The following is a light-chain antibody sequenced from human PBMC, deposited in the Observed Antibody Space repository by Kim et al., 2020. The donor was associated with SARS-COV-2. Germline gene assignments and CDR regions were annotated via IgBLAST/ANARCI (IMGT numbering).Light chain of an antibody. CDR1: QDIRNG. J-gene: IGKJ1*01. V-gene: IGKV1-6*01. CDR3: LQDYMYSWT. Sequence: AIQMTQSPSSLSASVGDRVTITCRASQDIRNGLGWYQHKPGKAPNLLIYDASTLQSGVTSRFSGSASGTNFTLTISSLQPEDFATYYCLQDYMYSWTFGQGTKVDIK. CDR2: DAS.